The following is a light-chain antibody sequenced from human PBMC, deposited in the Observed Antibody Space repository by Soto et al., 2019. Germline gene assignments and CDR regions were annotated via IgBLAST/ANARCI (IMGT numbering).Light chain of an antibody. CDR3: SSHTTSYTVDV. CDR1: ASDVGTNNY. CDR2: EVS. J-gene: IGLJ1*01. Sequence: QSVLTQPASVSGSPGQSITISCTGTASDVGTNNYVSWYQQYPGKAPQLIIYEVSQRPSGISDRFFGSKSGDTASLTISGLQAEDEADYYCSSHTTSYTVDVLGHGTKVTV. V-gene: IGLV2-14*01.